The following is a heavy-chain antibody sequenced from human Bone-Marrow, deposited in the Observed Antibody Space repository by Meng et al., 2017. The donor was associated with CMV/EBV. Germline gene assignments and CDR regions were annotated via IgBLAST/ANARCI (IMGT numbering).Heavy chain of an antibody. V-gene: IGHV3-30*02. CDR1: GFTFSSYG. D-gene: IGHD3-3*01. CDR2: IRYGGSYK. Sequence: GESLKISCAASGFTFSSYGMHWVRQAPGKGLEWVSSIRYGGSYKYYADSVKGRFTISRDNAKNSLYLQMNSLRAEDTAVYYCARDITYEDFWSAYKYHYYYGMDVWGQGTTVTVSS. J-gene: IGHJ6*02. CDR3: ARDITYEDFWSAYKYHYYYGMDV.